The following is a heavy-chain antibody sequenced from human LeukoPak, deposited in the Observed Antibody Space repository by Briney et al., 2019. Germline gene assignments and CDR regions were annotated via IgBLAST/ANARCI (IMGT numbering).Heavy chain of an antibody. CDR1: RDSISSGSYY. J-gene: IGHJ5*02. D-gene: IGHD6-6*01. CDR3: ARGPHSSSLRNWFDP. V-gene: IGHV4-61*02. Sequence: PSQTLSLTCTVSRDSISSGSYYWSWIRQPAGKGLEWIGCIYTSGSTNYNPSLKSRVTISVDTSKNQFSLKLSSVTAADTAVYYCARGPHSSSLRNWFDPWGQGTLVTVSS. CDR2: IYTSGST.